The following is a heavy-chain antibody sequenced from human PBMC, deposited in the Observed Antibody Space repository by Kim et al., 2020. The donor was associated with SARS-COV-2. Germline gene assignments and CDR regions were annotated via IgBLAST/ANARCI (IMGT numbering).Heavy chain of an antibody. J-gene: IGHJ3*02. CDR1: GYTFSIYW. V-gene: IGHV5-10-1*01. CDR2: IDPSDAYT. Sequence: GESLQISCQGSGYTFSIYWISWVRQLPGKGLEWMGRIDPSDAYTNYSPSFEGHVTISANKSINTAFLQWTTLQASDTAIYYCARHGDYHYDSSGYGFDIWGQGTMVTVSS. CDR3: ARHGDYHYDSSGYGFDI. D-gene: IGHD3-22*01.